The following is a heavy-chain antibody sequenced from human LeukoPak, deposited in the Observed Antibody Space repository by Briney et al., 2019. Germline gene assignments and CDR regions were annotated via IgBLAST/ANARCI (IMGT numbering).Heavy chain of an antibody. Sequence: GGSLRLSCAASGFTFSSYAFHWVRQAPGKGLEYVSAISSNGGTTFYANSVKGRFTISRDNSKNTLYLQMGSLRAEDTAVYYCARLMYYDFWSGYSPKIDEIDPWGQGTLVTVSS. CDR3: ARLMYYDFWSGYSPKIDEIDP. CDR2: ISSNGGTT. J-gene: IGHJ5*02. V-gene: IGHV3-64*01. CDR1: GFTFSSYA. D-gene: IGHD3-3*01.